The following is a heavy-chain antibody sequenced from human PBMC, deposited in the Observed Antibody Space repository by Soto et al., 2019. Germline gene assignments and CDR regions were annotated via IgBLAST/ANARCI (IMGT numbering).Heavy chain of an antibody. J-gene: IGHJ6*02. V-gene: IGHV1-69*01. CDR2: IIPISDTT. Sequence: QVQLVQSGAEVKKPGSSVKVSCKTSGGTFSSYAISWVRQAPGQGLEWMGGIIPISDTTNYAQKFQGRVTITADESTSTAYMELRSLISEDTAVYYCARSQGSSTSLEIYYYYYYAMDVWGPGTTVTVAS. CDR1: GGTFSSYA. CDR3: ARSQGSSTSLEIYYYYYYAMDV. D-gene: IGHD2-2*01.